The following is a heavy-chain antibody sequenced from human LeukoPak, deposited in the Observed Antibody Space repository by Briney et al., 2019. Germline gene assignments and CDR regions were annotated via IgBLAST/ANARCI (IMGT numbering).Heavy chain of an antibody. CDR1: GFTFSSYA. CDR2: ISGSGGST. Sequence: GGSLRLSCAASGFTFSSYAMSWVRQAPGKGQEWVSAISGSGGSTYYADSVKGRFTISRDNSKNTLYLQMNSLRAEDTAVYYCARSMRSSSRSYIDYWGQGTLVTVSS. J-gene: IGHJ4*02. CDR3: ARSMRSSSRSYIDY. V-gene: IGHV3-23*01. D-gene: IGHD6-6*01.